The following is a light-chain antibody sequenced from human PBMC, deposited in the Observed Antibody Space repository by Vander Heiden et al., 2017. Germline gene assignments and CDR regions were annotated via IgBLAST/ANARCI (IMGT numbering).Light chain of an antibody. CDR2: AAS. CDR1: QSISTF. CDR3: QQTFSTLGST. J-gene: IGKJ2*02. Sequence: DIQMTQSPSSLSASVGDRATITCRASQSISTFLNWYQYKPGKAPKLLIYAASSLQTGVPSRFSGGGSGTEFSLSISSLQSEDIATYFCQQTFSTLGSTFGQGTKVEI. V-gene: IGKV1-39*01.